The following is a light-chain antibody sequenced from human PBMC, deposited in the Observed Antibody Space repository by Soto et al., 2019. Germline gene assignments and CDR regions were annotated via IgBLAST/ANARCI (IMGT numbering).Light chain of an antibody. CDR1: QSLLHTDGKTY. J-gene: IGKJ1*01. Sequence: DVVMTQTPLPLSVTSGHPASISCKSSQSLLHTDGKTYLYWYLQRSGQPPQLLMYEVSNRFSGVPDRFSGSGSGTDFTLKISRVEAEHVGVYYCMQSIQFPWTFGQGTKVEIK. CDR3: MQSIQFPWT. CDR2: EVS. V-gene: IGKV2D-29*01.